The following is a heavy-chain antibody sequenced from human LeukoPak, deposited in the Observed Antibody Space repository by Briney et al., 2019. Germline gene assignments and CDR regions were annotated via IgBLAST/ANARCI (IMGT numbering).Heavy chain of an antibody. Sequence: GASVKVSCKASGYTFTSYAISWVRQAPGQGLEWMGGIIPIFGTANYAQKLQGRVTMTTDTSTSTAYMELRSLRSDDTAVYYCARAGILRYYDFWSGYQYYMDVWGKGTTVTVSS. CDR1: GYTFTSYA. CDR3: ARAGILRYYDFWSGYQYYMDV. CDR2: IIPIFGTA. D-gene: IGHD3-3*01. J-gene: IGHJ6*03. V-gene: IGHV1-18*01.